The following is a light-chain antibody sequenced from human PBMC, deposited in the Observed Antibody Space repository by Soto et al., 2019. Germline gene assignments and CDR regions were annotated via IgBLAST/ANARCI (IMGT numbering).Light chain of an antibody. Sequence: DIQMTQSPSTLSASVGDRVTITCRASQSISSWLAWYQQKPGKAPKLLIYDASSLESGVPSRFSGSGSGTEFTLTINSLQSDDFATYYCQEYNSYSRGTFGQGTKVDIK. CDR2: DAS. V-gene: IGKV1-5*01. CDR1: QSISSW. CDR3: QEYNSYSRGT. J-gene: IGKJ1*01.